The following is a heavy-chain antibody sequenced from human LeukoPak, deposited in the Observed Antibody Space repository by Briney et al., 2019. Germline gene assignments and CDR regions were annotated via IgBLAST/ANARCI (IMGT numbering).Heavy chain of an antibody. Sequence: GGSLRLSCAASGFTFGNFWMSWVRQAPGRVLQWVASMKGDGSHIYYVDSVKGRFTICRENAKNSVYLQMNSLRAEDTAVYYCARLREITFGGVIGIDYWGQGPLVTVSS. CDR1: GFTFGNFW. J-gene: IGHJ4*02. CDR3: ARLREITFGGVIGIDY. CDR2: MKGDGSHI. V-gene: IGHV3-7*01. D-gene: IGHD3-16*02.